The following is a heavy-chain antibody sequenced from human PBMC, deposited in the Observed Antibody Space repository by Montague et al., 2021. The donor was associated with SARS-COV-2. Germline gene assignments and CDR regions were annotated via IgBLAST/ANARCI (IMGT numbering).Heavy chain of an antibody. D-gene: IGHD6-6*01. J-gene: IGHJ6*02. V-gene: IGHV4-31*03. CDR2: IYYSGST. CDR1: GGSISSGGYY. Sequence: TLSLTCTVSGGSISSGGYYWSWIRQHPGKGLEWIGYIYYSGSTYYNPSLKSRVTISVDTSKNQFSLKLSYVTAADTAVYYCARSGWEQLVRARYYYYYGMDVWGQGTTVTVSS. CDR3: ARSGWEQLVRARYYYYYGMDV.